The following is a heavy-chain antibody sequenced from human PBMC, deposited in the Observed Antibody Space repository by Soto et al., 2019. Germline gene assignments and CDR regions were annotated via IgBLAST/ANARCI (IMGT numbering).Heavy chain of an antibody. CDR1: SASIISEQR. CDR3: ARSFGWYAIDH. Sequence: QMQLQESGPGLVKPSETLSLTCAVSSASIISEQRWTWVRQPPGKGLEWIGEIHHSGSTNNNPSLGSRVTMSVDKSKYQFSLNLNSVTAADTALYYCARSFGWYAIDHWGQGTLVIVSS. V-gene: IGHV4-4*02. CDR2: IHHSGST. D-gene: IGHD6-19*01. J-gene: IGHJ4*02.